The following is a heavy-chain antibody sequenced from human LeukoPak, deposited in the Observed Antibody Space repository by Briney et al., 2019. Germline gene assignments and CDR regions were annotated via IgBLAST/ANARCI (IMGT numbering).Heavy chain of an antibody. CDR2: INSDGSCT. D-gene: IGHD3-3*01. CDR1: GFTFSSYW. CDR3: ARDRASITIFGVVISNDAFDI. V-gene: IGHV3-74*01. Sequence: PGGSLRLSCAAYGFTFSSYWMHWVRQAPGKGLVWVSRINSDGSCTSYADSVKGRFTISRDNAKNTLYLQMNSLRAEDTAVYYCARDRASITIFGVVISNDAFDIWGQGTMVTVSS. J-gene: IGHJ3*02.